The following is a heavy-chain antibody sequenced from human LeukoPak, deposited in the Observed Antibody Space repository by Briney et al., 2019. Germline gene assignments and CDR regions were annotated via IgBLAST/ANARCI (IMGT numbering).Heavy chain of an antibody. CDR3: ARGMRVELTPSPPFEY. CDR1: GGSISSPNIY. CDR2: FYYSGKT. V-gene: IGHV4-39*01. Sequence: SETLSLTCSISGGSISSPNIYWGWIRQPPGKGLEWIGNFYYSGKTYYNPSVKSRVTISVDTSKNQFSLTLRSVTAADTAVYYCARGMRVELTPSPPFEYWGQGTPVTVPS. J-gene: IGHJ4*02. D-gene: IGHD2-8*01.